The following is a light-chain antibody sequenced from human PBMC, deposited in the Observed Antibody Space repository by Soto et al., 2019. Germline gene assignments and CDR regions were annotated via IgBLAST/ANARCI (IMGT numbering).Light chain of an antibody. CDR2: SAS. Sequence: DIQMTQSPSSLSASMGDRVTITFRASQGISTYLGWYQQKPGKVPKSLIYSASNLQSGVPSRFSASGSGTEFTLTITDMQPDDFATYYCQQYYRYPWMFGQGTKVDIK. CDR1: QGISTY. V-gene: IGKV1-16*01. J-gene: IGKJ1*01. CDR3: QQYYRYPWM.